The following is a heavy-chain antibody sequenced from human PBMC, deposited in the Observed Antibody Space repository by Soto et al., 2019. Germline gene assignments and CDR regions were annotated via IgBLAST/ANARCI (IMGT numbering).Heavy chain of an antibody. J-gene: IGHJ3*02. CDR3: ARGGQGKTAFDI. Sequence: PSETLSLTCAVYGGSFSGYYWSWIRQPPGKGLEWIGEINHSGSTNYNPSLKSRVTISVDTSKNQFSLKLSSVTAADTAVYYCARGGQGKTAFDIWGQGTMVTVSS. CDR2: INHSGST. V-gene: IGHV4-34*01. CDR1: GGSFSGYY.